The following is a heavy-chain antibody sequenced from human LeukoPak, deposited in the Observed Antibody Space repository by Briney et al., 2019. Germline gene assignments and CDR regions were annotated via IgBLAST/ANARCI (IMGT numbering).Heavy chain of an antibody. Sequence: ASVKVSCKASGYTFTGYYIHWVRQAPRQGLEWMGWINPNNGGTNYAQKFQGRVTMTRDTSITTVYMEVGRLRSDDTAVYYCAKVIAGSPGLDPWGQGTLVTVSS. CDR2: INPNNGGT. J-gene: IGHJ5*02. V-gene: IGHV1-2*02. CDR3: AKVIAGSPGLDP. CDR1: GYTFTGYY. D-gene: IGHD2-15*01.